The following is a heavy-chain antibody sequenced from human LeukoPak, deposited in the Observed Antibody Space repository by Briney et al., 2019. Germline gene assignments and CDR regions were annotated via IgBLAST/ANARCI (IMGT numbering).Heavy chain of an antibody. CDR3: ARQNSCGGDCYYYYYMDV. Sequence: PGESLKISCKGSGYSFTSYWIGWVRQMPGKGLEWMGIIYPGDSDTRYSPSFQGQVTISADKSISTAYLQWSSLKASDTAMYYCARQNSCGGDCYYYYYMDVWGKGTTVTVSS. D-gene: IGHD2-21*01. CDR2: IYPGDSDT. J-gene: IGHJ6*03. CDR1: GYSFTSYW. V-gene: IGHV5-51*01.